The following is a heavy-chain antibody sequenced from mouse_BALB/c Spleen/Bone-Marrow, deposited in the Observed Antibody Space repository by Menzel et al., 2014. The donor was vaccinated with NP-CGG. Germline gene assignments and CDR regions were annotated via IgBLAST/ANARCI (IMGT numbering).Heavy chain of an antibody. CDR3: TRNGFYYYGSSRYFTMDY. J-gene: IGHJ4*01. CDR1: GFTFSSYT. V-gene: IGHV5-6-4*01. D-gene: IGHD1-1*01. Sequence: EVQVVESGGGLVKPGGSLKLSCAASGFTFSSYTMSWVRQTPEKRLEWVATIASGGGYTYYPDSVKGRFTISRDNAKSTLYLQMSSLKSEDTAMYYCTRNGFYYYGSSRYFTMDYWGQGTSVTVSS. CDR2: IASGGGYT.